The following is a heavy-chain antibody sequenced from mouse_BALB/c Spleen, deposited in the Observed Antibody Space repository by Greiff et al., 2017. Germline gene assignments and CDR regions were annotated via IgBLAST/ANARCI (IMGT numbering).Heavy chain of an antibody. Sequence: ESGPSLVKPSQTLSLTCSVTGDSITSGYWNWIRKFPGNKLEYMGYISYSGSTYYNPSLKSRISITRDTSKNQYYLQLNSVTTEDTATYYCARYDDGYYYAMDYWGQGTSVTVSS. CDR3: ARYDDGYYYAMDY. CDR2: ISYSGST. CDR1: GDSITSGY. J-gene: IGHJ4*01. V-gene: IGHV3-8*02. D-gene: IGHD2-3*01.